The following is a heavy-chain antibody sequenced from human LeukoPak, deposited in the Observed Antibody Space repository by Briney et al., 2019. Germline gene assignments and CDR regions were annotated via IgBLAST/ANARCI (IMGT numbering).Heavy chain of an antibody. V-gene: IGHV1-8*01. J-gene: IGHJ6*02. CDR2: MNPNSGNT. CDR3: ATALGYCSGGSCYPSSYYYYGMDV. CDR1: GYTFTSYD. D-gene: IGHD2-15*01. Sequence: GASVKVSCKASGYTFTSYDINWVRQATGQGLEWMGWMNPNSGNTGYAQKFQGRVTMTRNTSISTAYMELSSLRSEDTAVYYCATALGYCSGGSCYPSSYYYYGMDVWGQGTTVTVSS.